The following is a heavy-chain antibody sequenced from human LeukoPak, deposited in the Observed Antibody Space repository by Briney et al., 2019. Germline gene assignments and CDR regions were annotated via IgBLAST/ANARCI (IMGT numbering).Heavy chain of an antibody. CDR2: ISSSSSYI. D-gene: IGHD6-13*01. CDR1: GFTFSSYS. CDR3: ARDQGIAEPVDY. Sequence: EGSLRLSCAASGFTFSSYSMNWVRQAPGKGLEWVSSISSSSSYIYYADSVKGRFTISRDNAKNSLYLQMNSLRAEDTAVYYCARDQGIAEPVDYWGQGTLVTVSS. J-gene: IGHJ4*02. V-gene: IGHV3-21*01.